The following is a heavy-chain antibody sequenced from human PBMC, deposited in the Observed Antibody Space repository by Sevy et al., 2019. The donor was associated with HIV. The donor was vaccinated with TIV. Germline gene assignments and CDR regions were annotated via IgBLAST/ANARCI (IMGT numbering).Heavy chain of an antibody. CDR1: GFTFSSYS. D-gene: IGHD3-22*01. J-gene: IGHJ3*02. CDR2: ISSSSSYI. Sequence: GGSLRLSCAASGFTFSSYSMNWVRQAPGKGLEWVSSISSSSSYIYYADSVKGRFTISRDNAKNPLYLQMNSLRAEDTAVYYCAREGGGYYYDSSGYDDAFDIWGQGTMVTVSS. CDR3: AREGGGYYYDSSGYDDAFDI. V-gene: IGHV3-21*01.